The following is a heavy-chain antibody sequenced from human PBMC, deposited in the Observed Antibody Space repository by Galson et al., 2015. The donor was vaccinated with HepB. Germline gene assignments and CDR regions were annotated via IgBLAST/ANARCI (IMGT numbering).Heavy chain of an antibody. CDR3: ARDRGTIFGVVTMYYFDY. CDR1: GYTFTSYA. V-gene: IGHV1-3*01. J-gene: IGHJ4*02. Sequence: SVKVSCKASGYTFTSYAMHWVRQAPGQRLEWMGWINAGNGNTKYSQKFQGRVTITRDTSASTAYMELSSLRSEDTAVYYCARDRGTIFGVVTMYYFDYWGQGTLVTVSS. D-gene: IGHD3-3*01. CDR2: INAGNGNT.